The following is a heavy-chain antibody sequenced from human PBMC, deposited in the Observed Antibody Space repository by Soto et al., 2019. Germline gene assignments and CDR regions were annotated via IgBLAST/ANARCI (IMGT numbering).Heavy chain of an antibody. J-gene: IGHJ4*02. D-gene: IGHD3-3*01. CDR3: ARDPTYTIFGVEIDY. V-gene: IGHV1-18*01. CDR1: GYTFTIYG. Sequence: GASVKVSCKASGYTFTIYGISWVRQAPGQGLEWMGWISAYNGNTNYAQKPQGRVTMTTDTSTSTAYMELRSLRSDDTAVYYCARDPTYTIFGVEIDYWGQGTLVTVSS. CDR2: ISAYNGNT.